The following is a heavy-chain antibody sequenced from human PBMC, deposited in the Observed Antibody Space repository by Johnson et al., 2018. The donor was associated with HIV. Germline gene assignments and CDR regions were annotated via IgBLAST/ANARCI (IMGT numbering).Heavy chain of an antibody. CDR1: ELTSSNYA. V-gene: IGHV3-33*06. J-gene: IGHJ3*02. CDR2: IWYDGREK. D-gene: IGHD6-13*01. CDR3: AKVVTSSSSWQDDAFDI. Sequence: QVQVVESGGGLVQPGGSLRLSCVASELTSSNYAISWVRQAPGQGLEWVALIWYDGREKDYADSVKGRFTISRDNSKNTLYLEMNSLRVEDTAVYYCAKVVTSSSSWQDDAFDIWGQGTVVTVSS.